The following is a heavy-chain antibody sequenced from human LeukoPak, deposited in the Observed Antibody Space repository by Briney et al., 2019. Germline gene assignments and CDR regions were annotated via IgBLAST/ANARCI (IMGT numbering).Heavy chain of an antibody. CDR1: GGTLNSFY. Sequence: SETLSLTCTVSGGTLNSFYWTWIRQPPGKGLDYIGYVYYSGSTKYNPSLKSRVTISEDTSKNQFSLKLSSVTAADTAVYYCARLDRRQWLVIDYWGQGTLVTVSS. CDR2: VYYSGST. CDR3: ARLDRRQWLVIDY. D-gene: IGHD6-19*01. V-gene: IGHV4-59*01. J-gene: IGHJ4*02.